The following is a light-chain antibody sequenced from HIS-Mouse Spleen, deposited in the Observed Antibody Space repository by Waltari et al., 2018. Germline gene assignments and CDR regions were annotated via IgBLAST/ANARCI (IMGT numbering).Light chain of an antibody. J-gene: IGLJ3*02. CDR3: SSYTSSSSWV. CDR2: EVS. V-gene: IGLV2-14*01. Sequence: QSALTQPASVSGSPGHSITILCTGTSSDVTGYYYVSWYQQPPGKAPKLMIYEVSNRPSGVSNRFSGSKSGNTASLTISGLQAEDEADYYCSSYTSSSSWVFGGGTKLTVL. CDR1: SSDVTGYYY.